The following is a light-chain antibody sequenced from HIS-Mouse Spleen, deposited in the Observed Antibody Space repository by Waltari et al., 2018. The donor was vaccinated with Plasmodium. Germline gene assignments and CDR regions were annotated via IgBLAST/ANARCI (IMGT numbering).Light chain of an antibody. CDR2: AAS. Sequence: AIRMTQSPSSFSASKGDRVTITCRASQGISSYLAWYQQKPGKAPKLLIYAASTLQSGVPSRFSSSGSGTDFTLTISCLQSEDFATYYCQQYYSYPYTFGQGTKLEIK. CDR1: QGISSY. J-gene: IGKJ2*01. CDR3: QQYYSYPYT. V-gene: IGKV1-8*01.